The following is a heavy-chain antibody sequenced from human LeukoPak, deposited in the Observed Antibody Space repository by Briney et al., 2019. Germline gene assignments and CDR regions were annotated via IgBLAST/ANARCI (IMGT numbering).Heavy chain of an antibody. CDR1: GGSISSDY. V-gene: IGHV4-59*01. CDR3: ARSLSSAWYAYDY. D-gene: IGHD6-19*01. CDR2: IYHSGST. Sequence: KPSETLSLTCTVSGGSISSDYWSWIRQPPGKGLEWIGYIYHSGSTNYNPSLKSRVTVLVDTSKNQFSLKLNSVTAADTAVYYCARSLSSAWYAYDYRGQGTLVTVSS. J-gene: IGHJ4*02.